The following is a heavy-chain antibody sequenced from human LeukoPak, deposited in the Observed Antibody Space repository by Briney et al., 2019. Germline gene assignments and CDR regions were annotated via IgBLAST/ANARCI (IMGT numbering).Heavy chain of an antibody. Sequence: SETLSLTCTVSGGSISSDYWSWIRQPPGKGLEWIGYIYYSGSTNYNPSLKSRVTISVDTSKNQFSLKLRSVTAADTAVYYCVRGVRDKNRGVLLYYYYYYMDVWGKGTTVTISS. J-gene: IGHJ6*03. CDR2: IYYSGST. V-gene: IGHV4-59*01. CDR3: VRGVRDKNRGVLLYYYYYYMDV. CDR1: GGSISSDY. D-gene: IGHD2/OR15-2a*01.